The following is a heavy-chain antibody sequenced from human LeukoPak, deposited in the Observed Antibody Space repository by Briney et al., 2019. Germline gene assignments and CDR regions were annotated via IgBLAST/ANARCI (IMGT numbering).Heavy chain of an antibody. V-gene: IGHV3-30*18. CDR1: EFTFNSYG. D-gene: IGHD3-10*01. J-gene: IGHJ4*02. Sequence: PGRSLRLSCAASEFTFNSYGMHWVRQAPGKGLEWVAVISNDGNNKYYAGSVKGRFTISRDNSKNTLFLQMNSLRAEDTAVYYCAKPYYYGSGANYFDYWGQGTLVTVSS. CDR2: ISNDGNNK. CDR3: AKPYYYGSGANYFDY.